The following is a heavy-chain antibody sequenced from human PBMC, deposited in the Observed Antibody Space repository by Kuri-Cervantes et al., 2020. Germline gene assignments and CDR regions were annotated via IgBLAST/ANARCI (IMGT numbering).Heavy chain of an antibody. CDR3: ARDAPRIDY. CDR2: ISYDGSNK. CDR1: GFTFSSYA. Sequence: LSLTCAASGFTFSSYAMHWVRQAPGKGLEWVAVISYDGSNKYYADSVKGRFTISRDNSKNTLYLQMNSLRAEDTAVYYCARDAPRIDYWGQGTLVTVSS. J-gene: IGHJ4*02. V-gene: IGHV3-30-3*01.